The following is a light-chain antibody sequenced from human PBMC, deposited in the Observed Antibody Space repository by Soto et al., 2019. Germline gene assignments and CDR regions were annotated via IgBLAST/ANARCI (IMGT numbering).Light chain of an antibody. V-gene: IGKV1-5*01. CDR3: QQYNTYSGRT. CDR2: DAS. CDR1: QSISTW. J-gene: IGKJ5*01. Sequence: PPTLSSSVGYIVTITYRASQSISTWLAWYQQRPGKAPKLLIYDASSLESGVSLRFSGSGSGTESTLTISSLQPDDFATYYCQQYNTYSGRTFGQGTRLEI.